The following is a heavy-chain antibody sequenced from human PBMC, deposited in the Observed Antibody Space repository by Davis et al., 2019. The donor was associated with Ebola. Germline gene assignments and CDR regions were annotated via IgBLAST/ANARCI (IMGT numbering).Heavy chain of an antibody. D-gene: IGHD6-13*01. CDR2: IRSKANSYAT. V-gene: IGHV3-73*01. Sequence: GGSLRLSCTASGFTFGDYAMSWFRQAPGKGLEWVGFIRSKANSYATAYAASVKGRFTISRDDSKNTAYLQMNSLKTEDTAVYYCTSTYISRWYYFDYWGQGTLVTVSS. CDR1: GFTFGDYA. J-gene: IGHJ4*02. CDR3: TSTYISRWYYFDY.